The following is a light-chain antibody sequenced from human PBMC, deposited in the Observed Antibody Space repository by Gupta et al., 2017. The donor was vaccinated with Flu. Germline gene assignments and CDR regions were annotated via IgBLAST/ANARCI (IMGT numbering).Light chain of an antibody. CDR1: RTISTY. Sequence: DIQMTQSPSSLSASVGDRVTITCRTSRTISTYLNWYQQKSGRASSLLIYTVSTLHSGVPSRFSGSGSGTEFTLTIDSLAPEDVATYYCQQTHSAPQFTFGQGTKLELK. CDR2: TVS. CDR3: QQTHSAPQFT. V-gene: IGKV1-39*01. J-gene: IGKJ2*01.